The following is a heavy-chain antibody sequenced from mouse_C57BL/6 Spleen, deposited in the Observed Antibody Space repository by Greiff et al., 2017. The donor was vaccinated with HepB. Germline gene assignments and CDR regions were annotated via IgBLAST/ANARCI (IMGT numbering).Heavy chain of an antibody. V-gene: IGHV5-16*01. Sequence: DVQLVESEGGLVQPGSSMKLSCTASGFTFSDYYMAWVRQVPEKGLEWVANINYDGSSTYYLDSLKSRFIISRDNAKNILYLQMSSLKSEDTATYYCAMAGGYGDYAMDYWGQGTSVTVSS. CDR2: INYDGSST. D-gene: IGHD2-2*01. CDR1: GFTFSDYY. J-gene: IGHJ4*01. CDR3: AMAGGYGDYAMDY.